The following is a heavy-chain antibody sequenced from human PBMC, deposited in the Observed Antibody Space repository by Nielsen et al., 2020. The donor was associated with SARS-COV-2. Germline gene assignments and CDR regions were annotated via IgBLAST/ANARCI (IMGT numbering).Heavy chain of an antibody. J-gene: IGHJ4*02. CDR2: INTDGSRT. CDR1: GFTFNNYG. Sequence: GGSLRLSCAASGFTFNNYGMHWVRQAPGKGLMWVSRINTDGSRTAYADSVKGRFTISRDNARDTVYLQLNSLSADDTAVYYCVRVRDDGHYYDSGPFDYWGQGALVTVSS. CDR3: VRVRDDGHYYDSGPFDY. V-gene: IGHV3-74*01. D-gene: IGHD3-10*01.